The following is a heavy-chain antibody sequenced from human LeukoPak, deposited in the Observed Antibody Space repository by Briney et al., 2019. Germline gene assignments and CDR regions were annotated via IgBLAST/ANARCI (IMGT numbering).Heavy chain of an antibody. Sequence: ASVKVSCKASGYIFTNYAMNWVRQAPGQGLEWMGWINTNTGNPTYAQGFTGRYVFSFDTSVSTAYLQISSLRAEDTAVYYCARDKYLGYNWFDPWGQGNLVTVSS. CDR2: INTNTGNP. CDR3: ARDKYLGYNWFDP. CDR1: GYIFTNYA. J-gene: IGHJ5*02. V-gene: IGHV7-4-1*02. D-gene: IGHD7-27*01.